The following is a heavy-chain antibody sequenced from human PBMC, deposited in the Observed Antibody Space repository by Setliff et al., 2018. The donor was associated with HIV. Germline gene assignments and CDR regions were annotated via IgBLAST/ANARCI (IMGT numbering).Heavy chain of an antibody. CDR2: INTHSGYT. CDR3: ARGKTWLRLLDY. J-gene: IGHJ4*02. CDR1: GYTFNNYG. Sequence: ASVKVSCKASGYTFNNYGISWVRQAPGQGLEWMGWINTHSGYTNYAQNVQGRVTVTMDTSTSTAYMELRSLKSDDTAVYYCARGKTWLRLLDYWGRGTLVTVSS. D-gene: IGHD5-12*01. V-gene: IGHV1-18*01.